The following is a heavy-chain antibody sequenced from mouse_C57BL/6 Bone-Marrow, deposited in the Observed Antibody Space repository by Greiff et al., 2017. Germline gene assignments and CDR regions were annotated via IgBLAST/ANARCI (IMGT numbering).Heavy chain of an antibody. Sequence: VQVVESGAELAKPGASVKLSCKASGYTFTSYWMHWVKQRPGQGLEWIGYINPSSGYTKYNQKFKDKATLTADKSSSTAYMQLSSLTYEDSAVYYGAKSPFTTVVATDYWGQGTTLTVSS. CDR2: INPSSGYT. V-gene: IGHV1-7*01. CDR3: AKSPFTTVVATDY. CDR1: GYTFTSYW. D-gene: IGHD1-1*01. J-gene: IGHJ2*01.